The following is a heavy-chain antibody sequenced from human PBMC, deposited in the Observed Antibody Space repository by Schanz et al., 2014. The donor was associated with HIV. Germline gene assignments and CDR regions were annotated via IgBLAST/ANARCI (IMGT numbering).Heavy chain of an antibody. CDR2: ISYDGSNK. D-gene: IGHD6-13*01. CDR3: AREIGGQQLTGNQYYYYYYGMDV. Sequence: VQLVETGGGLIQPGRSLRLSCAVSGFTFSNYAMHWVRQAPGKGLEWVAVISYDGSNKYYADSVKGRFTISRDNSKNTLYLQMNSLRAEDTAVYYCAREIGGQQLTGNQYYYYYYGMDVWGQGTTVTVSS. J-gene: IGHJ6*02. V-gene: IGHV3-30-3*01. CDR1: GFTFSNYA.